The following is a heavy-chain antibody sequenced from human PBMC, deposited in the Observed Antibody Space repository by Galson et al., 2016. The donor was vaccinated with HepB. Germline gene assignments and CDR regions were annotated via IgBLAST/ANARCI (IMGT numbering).Heavy chain of an antibody. Sequence: SVKVSCKVSGPTLSEVSIHWVRQAPGKGLEWMGGFDPEDAKKEYAQKFQGRVTMAEDSSTGTAYMVLSRLTSEDTAVYYCATGSPAMGVLGAAGATKFDYWGQGTLVIVSS. CDR1: GPTLSEVS. CDR2: FDPEDAKK. J-gene: IGHJ4*02. CDR3: ATGSPAMGVLGAAGATKFDY. D-gene: IGHD1-1*01. V-gene: IGHV1-24*01.